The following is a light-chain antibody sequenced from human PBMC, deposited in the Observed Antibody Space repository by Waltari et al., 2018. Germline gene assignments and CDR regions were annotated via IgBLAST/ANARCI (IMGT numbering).Light chain of an antibody. J-gene: IGKJ1*01. Sequence: DIQMTQSPSSLSASVGDRVTITCRASQVINNYVAVIHQKPGKAPKSLMYGTSRLEGGVPSRFSGSGSGTDFTLTISSLQPEDFATYYCQQYSTYPPTFGQGTKVDVK. V-gene: IGKV1-16*01. CDR3: QQYSTYPPT. CDR1: QVINNY. CDR2: GTS.